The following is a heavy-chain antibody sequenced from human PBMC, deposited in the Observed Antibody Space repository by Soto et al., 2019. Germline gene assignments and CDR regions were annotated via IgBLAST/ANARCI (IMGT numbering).Heavy chain of an antibody. CDR2: ISDDGVKK. V-gene: IGHV3-30-3*01. CDR3: ARDPVGSYWQYNWSDP. D-gene: IGHD1-26*01. Sequence: GGSLRLSCAASGCTYSKYAMHWIRQAPGRGLEWVAVISDDGVKKYYADSVKGRFTISRDNSKSTLFLQLTSLRPEDTSVYYWARDPVGSYWQYNWSDPWGQGT. J-gene: IGHJ5*02. CDR1: GCTYSKYA.